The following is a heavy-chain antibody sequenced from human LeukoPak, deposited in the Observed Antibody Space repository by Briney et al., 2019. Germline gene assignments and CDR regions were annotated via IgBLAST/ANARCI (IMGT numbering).Heavy chain of an antibody. CDR2: LSTNDRTI. Sequence: PGGSLRLSCTASGFPFSDYSMNWFRQAPGKGPEWVSYLSTNDRTIYYADSVKGRFTISRVNAKNSLYLQMNSLRVEDTAVYYCARGLLRSFVSDYWGQGTLVTVSS. J-gene: IGHJ4*02. V-gene: IGHV3-48*04. CDR1: GFPFSDYS. CDR3: ARGLLRSFVSDY.